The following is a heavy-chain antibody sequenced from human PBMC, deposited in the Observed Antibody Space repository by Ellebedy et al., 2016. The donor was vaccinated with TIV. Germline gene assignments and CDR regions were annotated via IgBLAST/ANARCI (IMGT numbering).Heavy chain of an antibody. D-gene: IGHD3-10*01. V-gene: IGHV4-31*03. CDR3: ARDEGGSGSLSY. Sequence: MPSETLSLTCTVSGGSISSGAFYWTWIRQQPGKGLAWLGTIYYSGRTYYRPSLQTRVTISLDTSNNQFSLRLNSVTAADTAVYYCARDEGGSGSLSYWGQGSLVTVSS. CDR1: GGSISSGAFY. J-gene: IGHJ4*02. CDR2: IYYSGRT.